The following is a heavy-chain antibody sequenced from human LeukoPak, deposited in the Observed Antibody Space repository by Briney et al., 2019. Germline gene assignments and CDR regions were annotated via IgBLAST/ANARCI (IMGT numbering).Heavy chain of an antibody. CDR2: ISSSGSTI. V-gene: IGHV3-48*02. Sequence: GGSLRLSCAASGFTFSSYSMNWVRQAPGKGLEWVSYISSSGSTIYYADSVKGRFTISRDNAKNSLYLLMNSLRDEDTAVYYCARALSIAAHNFDYWGQGTLVTVSS. CDR1: GFTFSSYS. CDR3: ARALSIAAHNFDY. D-gene: IGHD6-6*01. J-gene: IGHJ4*02.